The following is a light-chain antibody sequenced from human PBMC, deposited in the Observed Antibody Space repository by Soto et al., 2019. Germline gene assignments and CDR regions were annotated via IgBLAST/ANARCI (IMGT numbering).Light chain of an antibody. CDR1: SSDVGGYNY. Sequence: QSALTQPASVSGSPGQSITISCTGTSSDVGGYNYVSWYQQHPGKAPKLMIYDVSNRPSGVSNRFSGSKSGNTASLTISGIQDEDEADYYCSSYTSSSTRVFGGGTKLTVL. CDR3: SSYTSSSTRV. J-gene: IGLJ2*01. CDR2: DVS. V-gene: IGLV2-14*01.